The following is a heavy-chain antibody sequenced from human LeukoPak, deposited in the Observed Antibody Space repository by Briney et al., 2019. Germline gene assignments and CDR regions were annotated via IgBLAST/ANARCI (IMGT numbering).Heavy chain of an antibody. J-gene: IGHJ4*02. V-gene: IGHV4-59*08. CDR3: ARHIPGNPYFDY. CDR1: GGSITSYY. Sequence: SETLSLTCTVSGGSITSYYWSWIRQPPGKGLEWIGYIYYSGSTNYNPPLKSRVTISVETSKNQFSLKLRSVTAADAAVYYCARHIPGNPYFDYWGQGTLVTVSS. D-gene: IGHD2/OR15-2a*01. CDR2: IYYSGST.